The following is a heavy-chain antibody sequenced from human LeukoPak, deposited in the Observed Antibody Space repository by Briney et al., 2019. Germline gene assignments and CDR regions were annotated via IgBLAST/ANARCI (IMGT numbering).Heavy chain of an antibody. V-gene: IGHV4-39*07. D-gene: IGHD3-10*01. J-gene: IGHJ4*02. CDR2: IFSGGST. CDR1: GGSISSSTFY. Sequence: SETLSLTCTVSGGSISSSTFYWGWIRQPPGKGLEWIGSIFSGGSTYYNPSLKSRVTISVDKSKNQFSLKLSSVTAADTAVYYCATDPYGSGSYLDYWGQGTLVTVSS. CDR3: ATDPYGSGSYLDY.